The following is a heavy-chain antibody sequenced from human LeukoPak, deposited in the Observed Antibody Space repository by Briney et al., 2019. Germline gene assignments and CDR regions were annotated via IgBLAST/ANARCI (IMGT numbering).Heavy chain of an antibody. D-gene: IGHD3-10*01. Sequence: SQTLSLTCTVSGGSISSGDYYWSWIRQPPGKGLEWIGYIYYSGSTYYNPSLKSRVTISVDTSKSQFSLKLSSVTAADTAVYYCASPPRRGSRPSYWGQGTLVTVSS. J-gene: IGHJ4*02. V-gene: IGHV4-30-4*01. CDR1: GGSISSGDYY. CDR3: ASPPRRGSRPSY. CDR2: IYYSGST.